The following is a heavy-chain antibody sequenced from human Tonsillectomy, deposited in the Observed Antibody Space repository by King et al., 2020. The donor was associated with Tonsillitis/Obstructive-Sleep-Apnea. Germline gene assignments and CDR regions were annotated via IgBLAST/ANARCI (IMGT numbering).Heavy chain of an antibody. V-gene: IGHV1-69*01. D-gene: IGHD2-2*01. CDR1: GGTFSSYD. CDR3: ARKEGYCSSTSCLGFFQH. Sequence: QLVQSGAEVKKPGSSVKVSCKASGGTFSSYDNSWVRQAPGQGLEWMGGIIPIFGTANYAQKFQGRVTITADESTSTAYMELSSLRSEDTAVYYCARKEGYCSSTSCLGFFQHWGQGTLVTVSS. CDR2: IIPIFGTA. J-gene: IGHJ1*01.